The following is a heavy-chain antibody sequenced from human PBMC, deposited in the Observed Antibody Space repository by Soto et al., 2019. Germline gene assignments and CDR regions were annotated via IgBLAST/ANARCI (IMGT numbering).Heavy chain of an antibody. Sequence: GGSLRLSCVASGFTFSNYAMSWIRQAPGKGLEWVSLISANGDTTYHADSVKGRFTITRDNSKNTVYLQMTYLRAEDTALYHCVTKAGAFGDEVYYFDHWGQGALVTVSS. CDR2: ISANGDTT. CDR1: GFTFSNYA. D-gene: IGHD2-8*01. CDR3: VTKAGAFGDEVYYFDH. J-gene: IGHJ4*02. V-gene: IGHV3-23*01.